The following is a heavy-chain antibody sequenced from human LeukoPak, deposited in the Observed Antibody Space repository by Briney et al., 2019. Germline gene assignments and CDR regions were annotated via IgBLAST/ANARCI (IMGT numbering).Heavy chain of an antibody. CDR1: GFTFSSYA. Sequence: GGSLRLPCAASGFTFSSYAMSWVRQAPGKGLEWVSAISASGGSAYYADSVKGRFTISRDSSKNTLYLQMNSLRAEDTAVYYCAKQESGSIYTSGWYVYWGQGTLVTVSS. J-gene: IGHJ4*02. CDR3: AKQESGSIYTSGWYVY. D-gene: IGHD6-19*01. V-gene: IGHV3-23*01. CDR2: ISASGGSA.